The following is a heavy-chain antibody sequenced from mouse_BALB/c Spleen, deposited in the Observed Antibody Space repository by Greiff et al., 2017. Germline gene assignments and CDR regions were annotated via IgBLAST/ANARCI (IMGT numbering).Heavy chain of an antibody. CDR1: GFTFSDYY. CDR2: ISDGGSYT. V-gene: IGHV5-4*02. Sequence: EVTLVESGGGLVKPGGSLKLSCAASGFTFSDYYMYWVRQTPEKRLEWVATISDGGSYTYYPDSVKGRFTISRDNAKNNLYLQMSSLKSEDTAMYYCARDPNDYGPMDYWGQGTSVTVSS. J-gene: IGHJ4*01. D-gene: IGHD2-4*01. CDR3: ARDPNDYGPMDY.